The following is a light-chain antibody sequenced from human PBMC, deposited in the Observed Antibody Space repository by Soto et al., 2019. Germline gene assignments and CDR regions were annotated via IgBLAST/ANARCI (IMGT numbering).Light chain of an antibody. Sequence: DIQMTQSPSSLSASVGDRVTITCQASQAISTYLNWYQQKPGKAPKLLIYDAYDLAPGVPSRFTGSGSGTHFSLTIRSLQPEDVATYYCQHYDELPLTFGGGTRVEIK. J-gene: IGKJ4*01. CDR1: QAISTY. V-gene: IGKV1-33*01. CDR3: QHYDELPLT. CDR2: DAY.